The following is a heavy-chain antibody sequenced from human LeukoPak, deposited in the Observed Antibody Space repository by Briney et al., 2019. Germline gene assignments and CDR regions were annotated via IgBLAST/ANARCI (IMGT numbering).Heavy chain of an antibody. D-gene: IGHD3-10*01. CDR1: GYTFTSYY. V-gene: IGHV1-2*02. CDR2: INPNSGGT. CDR3: ARVLFGVRWLNNWFDP. Sequence: ASVKVSCKASGYTFTSYYMHWVRQAPGQGLEWMGWINPNSGGTNYAQKFQGRVTMTRDTSISTAYMELSRLRSDDTAVYYCARVLFGVRWLNNWFDPWGQGTLVTVSS. J-gene: IGHJ5*02.